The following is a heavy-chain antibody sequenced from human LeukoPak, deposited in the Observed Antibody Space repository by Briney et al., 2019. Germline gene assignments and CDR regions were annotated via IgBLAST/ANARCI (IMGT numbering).Heavy chain of an antibody. CDR2: INTNTGNP. CDR1: GYTFTSYA. V-gene: IGHV7-4-1*02. J-gene: IGHJ4*02. Sequence: ASVKVSCKASGYTFTSYAMNWVRQAPGQGLEWMGWINTNTGNPTYAQGFTGRFVFSLDTSVSTAYLQISSLKAEDTAVYYCAGDQLNYDYSSSFDYWSQGTLVTVSS. D-gene: IGHD6-13*01. CDR3: AGDQLNYDYSSSFDY.